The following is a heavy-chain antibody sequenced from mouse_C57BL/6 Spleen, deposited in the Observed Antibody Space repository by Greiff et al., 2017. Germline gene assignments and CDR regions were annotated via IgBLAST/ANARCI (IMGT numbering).Heavy chain of an antibody. V-gene: IGHV8-5*01. J-gene: IGHJ4*01. CDR1: GFSLSTSNMG. CDR3: AQMEGAMDY. CDR2: IWWNDDK. Sequence: ESGPGILQPSQTLSLTCSSSGFSLSTSNMGIGWIRPPSGTGLVWLIHIWWNDDKYYNPSLKSRLTISKNTSNNQVILKINSVDTADTATYYCAQMEGAMDYWGQGTSVTVSS.